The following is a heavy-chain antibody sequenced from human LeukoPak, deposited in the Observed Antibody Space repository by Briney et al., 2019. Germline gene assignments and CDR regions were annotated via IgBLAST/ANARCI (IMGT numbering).Heavy chain of an antibody. CDR2: ISGSGGST. J-gene: IGHJ4*02. CDR1: GFTFSSYA. V-gene: IGHV3-23*01. CDR3: AKGPTVTHTYYFDY. D-gene: IGHD4-17*01. Sequence: GGSLRLSCAASGFTFSSYAMSWVRQAPGKGLEWVSAISGSGGSTYYADSVKGRFTISRDNSKNTLYLEMNSLRAEDTAVYYCAKGPTVTHTYYFDYWGQGTLVTISS.